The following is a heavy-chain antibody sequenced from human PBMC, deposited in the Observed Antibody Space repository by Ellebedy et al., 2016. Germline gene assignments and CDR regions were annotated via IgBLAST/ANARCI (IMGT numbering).Heavy chain of an antibody. CDR1: GGSISSYY. V-gene: IGHV4-59*01. J-gene: IGHJ4*02. CDR2: IYYSGST. CDR3: ARYASLKYYFDY. Sequence: SETLSLTXTVSGGSISSYYWSWIRQPPGKGLEWIGYIYYSGSTNYNPSLKSRVTISVDTSKNQFSLKLSSVTAADTAVYYCARYASLKYYFDYWGQGTLVTVSS.